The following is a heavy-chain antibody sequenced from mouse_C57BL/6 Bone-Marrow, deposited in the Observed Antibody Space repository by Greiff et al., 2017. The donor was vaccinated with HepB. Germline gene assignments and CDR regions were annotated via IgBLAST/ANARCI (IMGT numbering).Heavy chain of an antibody. V-gene: IGHV5-6*01. CDR2: ISSGGSYT. CDR3: AIGTVEERWYFDV. J-gene: IGHJ1*03. D-gene: IGHD1-1*01. Sequence: EVQLVESGGDLVKPGGSLKLSCAASGFTFSSYGMSWVRQTPDKRLEWVATISSGGSYTYYPESVKGRFTISRDNAKNTLYLQMSSLKSEDTAMYVYAIGTVEERWYFDVWGTGTTVTVSS. CDR1: GFTFSSYG.